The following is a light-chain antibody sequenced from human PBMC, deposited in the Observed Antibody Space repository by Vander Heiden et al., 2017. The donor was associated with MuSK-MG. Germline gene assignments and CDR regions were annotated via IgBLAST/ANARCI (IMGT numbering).Light chain of an antibody. Sequence: QSVLAQPPSVSGAPGQRVTISCTGTNSNIGEGYDVHWYQQFPGTAPKLLSYGNTNRPSGVPDRFSASKSDTSASLAISGLQADDEADYYCQSYDTALSGALFGGGTKLTVL. CDR3: QSYDTALSGAL. CDR2: GNT. CDR1: NSNIGEGYD. V-gene: IGLV1-40*01. J-gene: IGLJ3*02.